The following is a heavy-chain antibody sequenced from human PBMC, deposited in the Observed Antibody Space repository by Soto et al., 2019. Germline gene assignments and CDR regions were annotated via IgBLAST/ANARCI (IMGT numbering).Heavy chain of an antibody. Sequence: ASVKVSCKASGYTFTSYGISWVRQAPGQGLEWMGWISAYNGNTNYAQKFQGRVTMTTDTSTSTAYMELRSLRSDDTAVYYCARDQEGINMIVGGTWGQGTLVTVSS. CDR3: ARDQEGINMIVGGT. CDR2: ISAYNGNT. J-gene: IGHJ5*02. CDR1: GYTFTSYG. D-gene: IGHD3-22*01. V-gene: IGHV1-18*01.